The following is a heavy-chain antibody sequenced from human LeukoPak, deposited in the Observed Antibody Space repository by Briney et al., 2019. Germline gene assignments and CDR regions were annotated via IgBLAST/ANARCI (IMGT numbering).Heavy chain of an antibody. CDR1: GGTFRSYA. Sequence: SEKVSCKASGGTFRSYAISWVRQAPGQGLEWMGGIIPIFGTANYAQKFQGRVTITADESTSTAYMELSSLRSEDTAVYYCARGRDRYCSSTSCWGVFDYWGQGTLVTVSS. J-gene: IGHJ4*02. CDR2: IIPIFGTA. D-gene: IGHD2-2*01. V-gene: IGHV1-69*13. CDR3: ARGRDRYCSSTSCWGVFDY.